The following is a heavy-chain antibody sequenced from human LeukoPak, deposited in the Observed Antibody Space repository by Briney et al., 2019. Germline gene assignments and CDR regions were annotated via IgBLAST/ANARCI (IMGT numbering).Heavy chain of an antibody. J-gene: IGHJ6*03. Sequence: SETLSLTCTVSGGSISSYYWSWIRQPPGKGLVWIGYIYYSGSTNYNPSLKSRVTISVDTSKNQFSLKLSSVTAADTAVYYCARVGSWDYCYMDVWGKGTTVTVSS. CDR1: GGSISSYY. D-gene: IGHD1-26*01. V-gene: IGHV4-59*01. CDR2: IYYSGST. CDR3: ARVGSWDYCYMDV.